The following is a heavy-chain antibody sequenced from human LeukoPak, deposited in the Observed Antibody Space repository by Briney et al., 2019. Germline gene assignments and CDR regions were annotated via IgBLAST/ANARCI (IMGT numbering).Heavy chain of an antibody. D-gene: IGHD5-18*01. CDR3: AKVKGGYSYGSKGGYFDY. Sequence: GGSLRLSCAASGFTFSSYGMHWVRRAPGKGLEWVAVISYDGSNKYYADSVKGRFTISRDNSKNTLYLQMNSLRAEDTAVYYCAKVKGGYSYGSKGGYFDYWGQGTLVTVSS. CDR2: ISYDGSNK. CDR1: GFTFSSYG. J-gene: IGHJ4*02. V-gene: IGHV3-30*18.